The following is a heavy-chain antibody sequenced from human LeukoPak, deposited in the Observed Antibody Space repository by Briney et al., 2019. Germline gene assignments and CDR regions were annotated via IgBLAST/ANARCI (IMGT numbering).Heavy chain of an antibody. CDR2: INHSGST. J-gene: IGHJ6*02. CDR3: ARGYCSSTSCYYYYGMDV. Sequence: SETLSLTCAVYGGSFSGYYWSSIRQPPGKGLEWIGEINHSGSTNYNPSLKSRVTISVDTSKNQFSLKLSSVTAADTAVYYCARGYCSSTSCYYYYGMDVWGQGTTVTVSS. CDR1: GGSFSGYY. D-gene: IGHD2-2*01. V-gene: IGHV4-34*01.